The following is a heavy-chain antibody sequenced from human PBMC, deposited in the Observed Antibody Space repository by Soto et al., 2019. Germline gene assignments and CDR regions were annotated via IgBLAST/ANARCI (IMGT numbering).Heavy chain of an antibody. CDR3: ARGLHSLFDY. J-gene: IGHJ4*02. V-gene: IGHV3-33*01. CDR2: IWHDGNNK. CDR1: GFTFSSYG. Sequence: GGSLRLSCAASGFTFSSYGMHWVRQAPGKGLEWVAVIWHDGNNKYYADSVKGRFTISRDNSNNTLYVQMTSLRAEDTAVYYCARGLHSLFDYWGQGTLVTVSS. D-gene: IGHD2-21*01.